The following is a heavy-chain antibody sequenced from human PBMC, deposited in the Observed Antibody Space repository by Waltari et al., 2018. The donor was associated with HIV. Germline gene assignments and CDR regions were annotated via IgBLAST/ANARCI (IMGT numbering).Heavy chain of an antibody. Sequence: QITLKESGPTLVKPTQTITLTCPFSGFSHSTSGVGMGWIRQPPGKALEWLALISWNDDKRYSPSLKSRLTITNDTSKNQVVLTMTNMDPVDTATYYCARHYYDSSGPLGGWFDPWGQGTLVTVSS. CDR2: ISWNDDK. J-gene: IGHJ5*02. D-gene: IGHD3-22*01. V-gene: IGHV2-5*01. CDR3: ARHYYDSSGPLGGWFDP. CDR1: GFSHSTSGVG.